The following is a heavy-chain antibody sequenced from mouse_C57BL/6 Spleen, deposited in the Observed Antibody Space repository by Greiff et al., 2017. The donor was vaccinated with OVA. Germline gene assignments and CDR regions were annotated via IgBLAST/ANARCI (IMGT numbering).Heavy chain of an antibody. CDR2: INYDGSST. Sequence: EVHLVESEGGLVQPGSSMKLSCTASGFTFSDYYMAWVRQVPEKGLEWVANINYDGSSTYYLDSLKSRFIISRDNAKNILYLQMSSLKSEDTATDYCARHYGSYWYFDVWGTGTTVTVSS. CDR3: ARHYGSYWYFDV. J-gene: IGHJ1*03. CDR1: GFTFSDYY. D-gene: IGHD1-1*01. V-gene: IGHV5-16*01.